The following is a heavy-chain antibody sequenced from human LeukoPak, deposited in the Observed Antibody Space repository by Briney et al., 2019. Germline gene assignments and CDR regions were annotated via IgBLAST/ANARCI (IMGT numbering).Heavy chain of an antibody. Sequence: SETLSLTCTVSGGSISSGDYYWSWIRQPPGKGLEWIGYIYYSGSTYYNPSLKSRVTISVDTSRNQFSLKLRSVTAADTAVYYCARNSEFYYDSSGWPLRVSCLDSWGQGTPVTVSS. CDR2: IYYSGST. J-gene: IGHJ5*01. V-gene: IGHV4-30-4*02. CDR3: ARNSEFYYDSSGWPLRVSCLDS. CDR1: GGSISSGDYY. D-gene: IGHD3-22*01.